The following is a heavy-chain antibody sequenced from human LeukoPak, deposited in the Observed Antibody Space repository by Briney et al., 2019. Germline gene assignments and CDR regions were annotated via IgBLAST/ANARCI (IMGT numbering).Heavy chain of an antibody. CDR1: GYTFTSYG. Sequence: ASVKVSCKASGYTFTSYGISWVRQAPGQGLEWMGIINPSGGSTSYAQKFQGRVTMTRDTSTSTVYMELSSLRSEDTAVYYCARSLYYYDSSGPADAFDIWGQGTMVTVSS. D-gene: IGHD3-22*01. CDR2: INPSGGST. CDR3: ARSLYYYDSSGPADAFDI. J-gene: IGHJ3*02. V-gene: IGHV1-46*01.